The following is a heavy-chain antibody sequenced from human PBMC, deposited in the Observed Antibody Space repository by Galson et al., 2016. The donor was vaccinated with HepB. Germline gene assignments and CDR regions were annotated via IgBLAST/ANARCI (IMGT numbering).Heavy chain of an antibody. V-gene: IGHV3-11*04. J-gene: IGHJ3*02. D-gene: IGHD2-21*02. CDR2: ISSGGGNI. CDR1: GFSFSDYN. Sequence: SLRLSCAASGFSFSDYNMNWLRQAPGKGLEWVSYISSGGGNIYYADSVKGRFTISRDNAKNSLSLQMNSLRDEDTALYYCARDSYCDGDCYVGAFDIWGQGTTVTVSS. CDR3: ARDSYCDGDCYVGAFDI.